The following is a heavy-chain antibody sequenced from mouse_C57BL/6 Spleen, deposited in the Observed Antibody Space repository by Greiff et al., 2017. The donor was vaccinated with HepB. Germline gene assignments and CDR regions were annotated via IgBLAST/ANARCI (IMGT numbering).Heavy chain of an antibody. V-gene: IGHV1-62-2*01. CDR2: FYPGSGSI. J-gene: IGHJ3*01. Sequence: QVQLKESGAELVKPGASVKLSCKASGYTFTEYTIHWVKQRSGQGLEWIGWFYPGSGSIKYNEKFKDKATFTADKSSSTVYMELSRLTSEDSAVYFCARHAEGDYYGSTWFAYWGQGTLVTVSA. CDR1: GYTFTEYT. CDR3: ARHAEGDYYGSTWFAY. D-gene: IGHD1-1*01.